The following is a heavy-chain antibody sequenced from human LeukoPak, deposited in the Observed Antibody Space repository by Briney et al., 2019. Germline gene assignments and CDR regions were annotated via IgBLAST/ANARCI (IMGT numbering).Heavy chain of an antibody. D-gene: IGHD3-3*01. CDR2: IYYSGST. V-gene: IGHV4-39*07. J-gene: IGHJ4*02. CDR3: ARGLLRVFPTGTSDY. CDR1: GGSISSSSYY. Sequence: SETLSLTCTVSGGSISSSSYYWGWIRQPPGKGLEWIGSIYYSGSTYYNPSLKSRVTISVDTSKNQFSLKLSSVTAADTAVYYCARGLLRVFPTGTSDYWGQGTLVTVSS.